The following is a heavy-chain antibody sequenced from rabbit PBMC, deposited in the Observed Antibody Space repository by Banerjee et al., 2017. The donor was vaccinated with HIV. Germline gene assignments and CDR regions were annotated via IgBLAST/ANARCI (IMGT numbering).Heavy chain of an antibody. CDR1: GFSFSSIYY. CDR3: ARSYLGESGGCDL. V-gene: IGHV1S45*01. D-gene: IGHD7-1*01. J-gene: IGHJ4*01. Sequence: QEQLEESGGGLVTPGESLTLTCTASGFSFSSIYYMCWVRQAPGKGLERIACIDAGDSDSTYYASWAKGRFTISKTSTTVTLQMTSLTAADTATYFCARSYLGESGGCDLWGPGTLVTVS. CDR2: IDAGDSDST.